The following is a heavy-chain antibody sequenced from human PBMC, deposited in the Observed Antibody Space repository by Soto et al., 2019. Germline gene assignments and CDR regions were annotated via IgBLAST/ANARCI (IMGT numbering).Heavy chain of an antibody. CDR3: ARVDIVVVPAAILFDY. Sequence: SETLSLTCAVYGGSFSGYYWSWIRQPPGKGLEWIGEINHSGSTNYNPSLKSRVTISVDTSKNQFSLKLSSVTAADTAVYYCARVDIVVVPAAILFDYWGQGTLVTISS. D-gene: IGHD2-2*03. V-gene: IGHV4-34*01. CDR2: INHSGST. J-gene: IGHJ4*02. CDR1: GGSFSGYY.